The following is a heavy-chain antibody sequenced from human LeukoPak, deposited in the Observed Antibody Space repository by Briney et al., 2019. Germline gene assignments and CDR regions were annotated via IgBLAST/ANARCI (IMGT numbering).Heavy chain of an antibody. CDR2: MYYSGSS. CDR3: ARLSRGSSAGFDY. J-gene: IGHJ4*02. Sequence: SETLSLTCTVSGGSINSGDSQWSWIRQPPGKGLEWIGYMYYSGSSNYNPSLKSRVTISVDTSKNQFSLKLTSVAAADTAVYFCARLSRGSSAGFDYWGQGILVTVSS. CDR1: GGSINSGDSQ. V-gene: IGHV4-61*08. D-gene: IGHD6-6*01.